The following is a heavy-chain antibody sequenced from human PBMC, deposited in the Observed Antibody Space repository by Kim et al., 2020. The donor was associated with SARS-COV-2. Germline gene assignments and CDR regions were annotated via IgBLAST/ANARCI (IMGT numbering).Heavy chain of an antibody. V-gene: IGHV1-46*01. CDR1: GYTFTSYY. D-gene: IGHD4-17*01. J-gene: IGHJ6*02. CDR2: INPSGGST. CDR3: ARVAVGGGDPAYYGMDV. Sequence: ASVKVSCKASGYTFTSYYMHWVRQAPGQGLEWMGIINPSGGSTSYAQKFQGRVTMTRDTSTSTVYMELSSLRSEDTAVYYCARVAVGGGDPAYYGMDVWGQGTTVTVSS.